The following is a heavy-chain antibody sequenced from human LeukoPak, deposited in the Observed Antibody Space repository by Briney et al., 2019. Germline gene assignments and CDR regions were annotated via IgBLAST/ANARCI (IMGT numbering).Heavy chain of an antibody. Sequence: GGSLRLSCVASGFNFGNFAVTWVRQAPGKGLEWVSGMIGTGDTYYADSVKGRFTMFRDYSRTTLYLQMNNLIFEDTAIYYCAKDMHYNDGRWEFDPWGQGTLVAVSS. D-gene: IGHD5-24*01. V-gene: IGHV3-23*01. CDR2: MIGTGDT. CDR1: GFNFGNFA. CDR3: AKDMHYNDGRWEFDP. J-gene: IGHJ5*02.